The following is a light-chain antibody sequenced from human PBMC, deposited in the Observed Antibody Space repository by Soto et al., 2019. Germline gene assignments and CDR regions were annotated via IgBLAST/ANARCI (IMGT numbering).Light chain of an antibody. J-gene: IGLJ1*01. V-gene: IGLV2-18*02. CDR3: SSYTTGSTYV. Sequence: QSALTQPPSVSGSPGQSVAISCTGTSSDVGSSNGVSWYQQPPGTAPKLMIYDVSNRPSGVPDRFSGSKSGNTASLTISGLQAEDEADYYCSSYTTGSTYVFGTGTKLTVL. CDR2: DVS. CDR1: SSDVGSSNG.